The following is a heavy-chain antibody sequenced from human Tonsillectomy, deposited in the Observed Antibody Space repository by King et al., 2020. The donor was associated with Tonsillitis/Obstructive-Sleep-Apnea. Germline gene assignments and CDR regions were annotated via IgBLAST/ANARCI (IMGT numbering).Heavy chain of an antibody. J-gene: IGHJ6*03. V-gene: IGHV3-21*01. Sequence: VQLVESGGGLVKPGGSLRLSCAASGFTFSSYSMNWVRQAPGKGLEWVSSISSSSSYIYYADSVKGRFTISRDNAKTSLYLQMNSLRAEDTAVYYCARAEYYDFWSGYYRGGDYYYYMDVWGKGTTVTVSS. CDR1: GFTFSSYS. D-gene: IGHD3-3*01. CDR3: ARAEYYDFWSGYYRGGDYYYYMDV. CDR2: ISSSSSYI.